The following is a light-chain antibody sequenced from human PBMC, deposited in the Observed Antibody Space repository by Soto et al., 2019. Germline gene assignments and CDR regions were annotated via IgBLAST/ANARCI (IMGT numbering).Light chain of an antibody. CDR3: QQYGSSPRIT. J-gene: IGKJ5*01. CDR2: GAS. V-gene: IGKV3-20*01. CDR1: QSVGSTY. Sequence: EIVLTQSPGTLSLSPGERASLSCRASQSVGSTYLAWYQQRPGQPPRLLIYGASSRATGIPDRFSGSGSGTDFTLTISRLEPEDFAVYYCQQYGSSPRITFGQGTRLEIK.